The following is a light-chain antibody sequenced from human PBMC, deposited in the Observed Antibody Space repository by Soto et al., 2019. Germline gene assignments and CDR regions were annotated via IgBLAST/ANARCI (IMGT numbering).Light chain of an antibody. J-gene: IGKJ1*01. CDR2: DAS. CDR1: QSVSSY. V-gene: IGKV3-11*01. CDR3: QQGYDVPRT. Sequence: EIVLTQSPATLSLSPGERATLSCRASQSVSSYLAWYQQKPGQAPRLLIYDASNRATGIPARFSGSGSGTDFTLTISSLEPEDFAVYYCQQGYDVPRTFGQGTKV.